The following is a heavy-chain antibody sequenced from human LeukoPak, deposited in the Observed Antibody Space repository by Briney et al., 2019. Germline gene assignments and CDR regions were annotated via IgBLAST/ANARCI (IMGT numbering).Heavy chain of an antibody. CDR3: ARSGPAAGRPDAFDI. D-gene: IGHD2-2*01. V-gene: IGHV4-39*07. CDR1: GGSISSSSFY. J-gene: IGHJ3*02. CDR2: IYYSGIT. Sequence: SETLSLTCTLSGGSISSSSFYWGWIRQPPGKGLECIVTIYYSGITYYNSSLKSRVTISVDTSKNQFSLKLSSVTAADTAVYFCARSGPAAGRPDAFDIWGQGTMVTVSS.